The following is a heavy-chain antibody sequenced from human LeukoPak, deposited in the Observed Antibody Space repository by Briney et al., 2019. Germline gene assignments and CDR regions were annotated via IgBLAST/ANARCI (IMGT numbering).Heavy chain of an antibody. Sequence: VASVTVSFKASGYTFTKYDINWVGQAAGEGREWMGWMNPNSGNTGYAQKFQGRVTITRNTSISTAYMELSSLRSEDTAVYYCARDYRKRVNWFDPWGQGTLVTVSS. CDR3: ARDYRKRVNWFDP. D-gene: IGHD4-11*01. CDR2: MNPNSGNT. V-gene: IGHV1-8*03. CDR1: GYTFTKYD. J-gene: IGHJ5*02.